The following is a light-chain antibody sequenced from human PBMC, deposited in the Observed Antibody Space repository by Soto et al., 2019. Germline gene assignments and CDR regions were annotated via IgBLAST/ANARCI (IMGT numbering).Light chain of an antibody. CDR1: SSDVGGYNY. CDR3: SSYAGSNNLYVV. J-gene: IGLJ2*01. V-gene: IGLV2-8*01. Sequence: QSALTQPPSASGSPGQSITISCTGTSSDVGGYNYVSWYQQHPGKAPKLMIYEVSKRPSGVTDRFSGSKSGNTASLTVSGLQAEDEADYYYSSYAGSNNLYVVFGGGTKVTVL. CDR2: EVS.